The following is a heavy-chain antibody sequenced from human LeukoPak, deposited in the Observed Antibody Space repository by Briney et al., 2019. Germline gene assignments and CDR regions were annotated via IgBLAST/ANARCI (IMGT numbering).Heavy chain of an antibody. V-gene: IGHV4-4*07. CDR2: IYTSGST. CDR1: GGSISSYY. D-gene: IGHD1-26*01. J-gene: IGHJ3*02. Sequence: SETLSLTCTVSGGSISSYYWSWIRQPAGKGLEWIGRIYTSGSTNYNPSLKSRVTMSVDTSKNQFSLKLSSVTAADTAVYYCARVPHTSGSYYGGAFDIWGQGTMVTVSS. CDR3: ARVPHTSGSYYGGAFDI.